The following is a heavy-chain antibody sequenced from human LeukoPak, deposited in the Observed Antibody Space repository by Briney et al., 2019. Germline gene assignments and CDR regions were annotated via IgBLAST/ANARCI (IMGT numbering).Heavy chain of an antibody. V-gene: IGHV4-59*01. CDR3: ARSGRHYDSSGYWT. J-gene: IGHJ5*02. D-gene: IGHD3-22*01. CDR2: IYYSGST. Sequence: SETLSLTCTVSGGSISSYYWSWIRQPPGKGLEWIGYIYYSGSTKYNPSLKSRVTISVDPSKNQFSLKLSSVTAADTAVYYCARSGRHYDSSGYWTWGQGTRVTVSS. CDR1: GGSISSYY.